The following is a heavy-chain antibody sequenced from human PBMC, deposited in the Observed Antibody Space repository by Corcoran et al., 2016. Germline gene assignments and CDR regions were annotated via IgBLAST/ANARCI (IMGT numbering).Heavy chain of an antibody. CDR2: IYSGGSP. CDR1: GFTVSSNY. V-gene: IGHV3-53*01. Sequence: EVQLVESGGGLIQPGGSLRLSCAASGFTVSSNYMSWVRQAPGKGLEWVSVIYSGGSPYYADSVKGRFTISRDNSKNTLYLQMNSRRAEDTAVYYCARSGYSYGLYFDYWGQGTLVTVSS. CDR3: ARSGYSYGLYFDY. D-gene: IGHD5-18*01. J-gene: IGHJ4*02.